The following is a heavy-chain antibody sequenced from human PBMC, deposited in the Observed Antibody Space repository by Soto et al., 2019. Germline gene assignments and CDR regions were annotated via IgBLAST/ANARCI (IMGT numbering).Heavy chain of an antibody. CDR1: GFTFSNYA. CDR2: ITANGAGT. J-gene: IGHJ4*02. D-gene: IGHD3-16*01. V-gene: IGHV3-23*01. CDR3: AKYFHASCCDFDC. Sequence: EVQLLESGGGLGQPGGSLRLSCAASGFTFSNYAMTWVRQAPGKGLEWVSSITANGAGTYYADSVKGRFTISRDNYRSTLNLQMSSLRAEDTAVYYCAKYFHASCCDFDCWGQGTLVTVSS.